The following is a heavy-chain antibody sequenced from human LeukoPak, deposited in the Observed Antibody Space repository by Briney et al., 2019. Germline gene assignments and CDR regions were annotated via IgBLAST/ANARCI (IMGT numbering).Heavy chain of an antibody. J-gene: IGHJ4*02. D-gene: IGHD6-19*01. CDR3: AKGVRLGGAVAGRFGS. CDR1: GYTFTDYF. Sequence: ASVKVSCTASGYTFTDYFLHWVRQAPGQGLEWMGWINPNSGGTIYSQKFQARVTMTTDTSTSTAYMELSRLTSDDTAVYYWAKGVRLGGAVAGRFGSWGQGALVTVSS. V-gene: IGHV1-2*02. CDR2: INPNSGGT.